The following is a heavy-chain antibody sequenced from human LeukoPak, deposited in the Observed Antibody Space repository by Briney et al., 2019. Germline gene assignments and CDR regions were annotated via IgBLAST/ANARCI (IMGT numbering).Heavy chain of an antibody. J-gene: IGHJ3*02. CDR1: GFTFGSYG. CDR2: ISGSGGST. D-gene: IGHD2-15*01. CDR3: AKDGYCSGGNCYSANDAFDI. Sequence: GGSLRLSCAASGFTFGSYGMSWVRQAPGKGLEWVSAISGSGGSTYHADSVKGRFTISRDNSKNTLYLQMNSLRAEDTATYYCAKDGYCSGGNCYSANDAFDILGQGTMVTVSS. V-gene: IGHV3-23*01.